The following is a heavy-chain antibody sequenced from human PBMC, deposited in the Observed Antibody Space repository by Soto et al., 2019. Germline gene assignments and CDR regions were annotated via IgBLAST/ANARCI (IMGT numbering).Heavy chain of an antibody. CDR2: TYYRSKWYN. CDR3: ARESVGCSSTSCYYYYYMDV. V-gene: IGHV6-1*01. D-gene: IGHD2-2*01. Sequence: KQSQTLSLTCAISGDSVSSNSAAWNWIRQSPSRGLEWLGRTYYRSKWYNDYAVSVKSRITINPDTSKNQFSLQLNSVTPEDTAVYYCARESVGCSSTSCYYYYYMDVWGKGTTVTVSS. CDR1: GDSVSSNSAA. J-gene: IGHJ6*03.